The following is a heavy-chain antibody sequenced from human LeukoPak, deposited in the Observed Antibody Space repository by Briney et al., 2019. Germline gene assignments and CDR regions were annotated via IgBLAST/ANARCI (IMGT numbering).Heavy chain of an antibody. V-gene: IGHV3-11*04. Sequence: KPGGSLRLSCAASGFTFSDYYMSWIRQAPGKGLEWVSYISSSGSTIYYADSVKGRFTISRDNAKNSLYLQMNSLRAEDTAVHYCARDLDEWELLPRLDYWGQGTLVTVSS. CDR2: ISSSGSTI. CDR1: GFTFSDYY. D-gene: IGHD1-26*01. CDR3: ARDLDEWELLPRLDY. J-gene: IGHJ4*02.